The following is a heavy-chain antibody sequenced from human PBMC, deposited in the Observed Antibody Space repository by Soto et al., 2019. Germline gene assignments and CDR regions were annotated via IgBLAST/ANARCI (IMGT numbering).Heavy chain of an antibody. D-gene: IGHD2-15*01. V-gene: IGHV3-21*01. CDR3: ARDLVVAAPGWFDP. J-gene: IGHJ5*02. CDR1: GFTFSSYS. CDR2: ISSSSSYI. Sequence: GGSLRLSCAASGFTFSSYSMNWVRQAPGKGLEWVSSISSSSSYIYYADSVKGRFTISRDNAKNSLYLQMNSLRAEDTAVYYCARDLVVAAPGWFDPWGQGTLVTVSS.